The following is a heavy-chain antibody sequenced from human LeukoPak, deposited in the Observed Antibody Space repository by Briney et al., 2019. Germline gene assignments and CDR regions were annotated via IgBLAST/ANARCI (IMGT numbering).Heavy chain of an antibody. D-gene: IGHD2-2*01. CDR2: INPNSGFT. J-gene: IGHJ4*02. CDR3: ARLADCSSSSCRSFDY. V-gene: IGHV1-2*02. CDR1: GYPFTGYY. Sequence: ASVTVSCKASGYPFTGYYLHWVRQAPGQGLEWMGWINPNSGFTSYAQKFQGRVTMTRDTSTSTAYMELSRLRSDDTAVYYCARLADCSSSSCRSFDYWGQGTLVTVSS.